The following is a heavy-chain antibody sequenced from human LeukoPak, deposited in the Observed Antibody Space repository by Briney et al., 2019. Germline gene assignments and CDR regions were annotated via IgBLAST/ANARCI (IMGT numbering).Heavy chain of an antibody. CDR1: GGSISSYY. CDR2: IYYSGST. V-gene: IGHV4-59*01. CDR3: ARGTHFDWFLDY. Sequence: PSETLSLTCTVSGGSISSYYWSWIRQPPGKGLEWIGYIYYSGSTNYNPSLESRVTISVDTSKNQFSLKLSSVTAADTAVYYCARGTHFDWFLDYWGQGTLVTVSS. J-gene: IGHJ4*02. D-gene: IGHD3-9*01.